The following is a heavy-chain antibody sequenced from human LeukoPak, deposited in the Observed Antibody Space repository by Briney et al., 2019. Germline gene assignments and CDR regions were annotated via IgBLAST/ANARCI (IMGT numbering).Heavy chain of an antibody. V-gene: IGHV4-59*01. J-gene: IGHJ3*02. CDR3: ARVHRDYEAFDI. CDR2: IYYSGIT. CDR1: GGSISSYY. Sequence: SETLSLTCTVSGGSISSYYWSCIRQPPGKGLEWIGYIYYSGITNYNPSLKSRVTISIDTSKNQFSLNLNSVTAADTAIYYCARVHRDYEAFDIWGPGTMVTVSS. D-gene: IGHD3-10*01.